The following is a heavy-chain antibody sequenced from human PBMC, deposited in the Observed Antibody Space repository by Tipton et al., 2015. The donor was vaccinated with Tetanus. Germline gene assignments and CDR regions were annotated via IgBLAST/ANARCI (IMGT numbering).Heavy chain of an antibody. Sequence: SLRPSRATSGFTFSSHAMNWVRQAPGKGLEWVSSISTTGHSTFYAASVKGRFTISRDNAQSSLFLQMNSLKAEDTALYYCAREESGGGFDYWGQGTLVTVSS. CDR1: GFTFSSHA. CDR3: AREESGGGFDY. D-gene: IGHD3-16*01. J-gene: IGHJ4*02. V-gene: IGHV3-21*01. CDR2: ISTTGHST.